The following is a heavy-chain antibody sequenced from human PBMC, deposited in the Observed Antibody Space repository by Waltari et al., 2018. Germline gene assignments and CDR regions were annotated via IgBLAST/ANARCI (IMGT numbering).Heavy chain of an antibody. J-gene: IGHJ4*02. CDR3: AKGRHRAGAAIGGY. Sequence: EVQLVESGGGLVQPGGSLRLSCSASGFTFSSYGMSWVRQAPGKGLEWVAAISGSGGSTYYADSVKGRFTISRDNSKNTLYLQMNSLRAEDTAVYYCAKGRHRAGAAIGGYWGQGTLVTVSS. V-gene: IGHV3-23*04. D-gene: IGHD3-10*01. CDR1: GFTFSSYG. CDR2: ISGSGGST.